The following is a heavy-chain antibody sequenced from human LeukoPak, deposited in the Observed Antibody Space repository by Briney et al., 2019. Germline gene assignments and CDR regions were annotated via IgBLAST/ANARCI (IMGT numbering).Heavy chain of an antibody. V-gene: IGHV1-18*01. D-gene: IGHD3-9*01. CDR2: ISAYNGNT. Sequence: ASVKVSCKASGYTCTSYGISWVRQAPAQGLEWMGWISAYNGNTNYAQKLQGRVTMTTDTSTSTAYMELRSLRSDDTAVYFFFQAEDGIRDFDWLSQARMDVWGQGTTVTVSS. CDR1: GYTCTSYG. J-gene: IGHJ6*02. CDR3: FQAEDGIRDFDWLSQARMDV.